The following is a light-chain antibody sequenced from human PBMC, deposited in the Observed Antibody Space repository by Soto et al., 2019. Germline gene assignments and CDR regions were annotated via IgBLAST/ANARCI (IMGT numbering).Light chain of an antibody. CDR3: SSYTSSSTLGV. CDR1: SSDVGGYNY. V-gene: IGLV2-14*01. J-gene: IGLJ1*01. CDR2: DVS. Sequence: SALPQPASVSGSPGQSITISCTGTSSDVGGYNYVSWYQQHPGKAPKLMIYDVSNRPSGVSNRFSGSKSGNTASLTISGLQAEDEADYYCSSYTSSSTLGVFGTGTKVT.